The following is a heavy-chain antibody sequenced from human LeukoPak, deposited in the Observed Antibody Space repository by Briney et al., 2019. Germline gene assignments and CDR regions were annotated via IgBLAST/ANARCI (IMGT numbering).Heavy chain of an antibody. J-gene: IGHJ4*02. CDR1: GFTLSNYA. CDR2: ISAGGGGS. CDR3: ARSSGWHLIDY. Sequence: GGSLRLSCAASGFTLSNYAMSWVRQTPGKGLEWVSSISAGGGGSYYADSVKGRFTISRDNSKNTLYLQMNSLRAEDTAVYYCARSSGWHLIDYWGQGTLVTVSS. V-gene: IGHV3-23*01. D-gene: IGHD6-19*01.